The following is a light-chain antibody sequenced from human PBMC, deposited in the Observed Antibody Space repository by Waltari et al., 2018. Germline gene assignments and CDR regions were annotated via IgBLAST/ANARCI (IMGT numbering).Light chain of an antibody. J-gene: IGKJ2*01. CDR1: QSLLHSNGYNY. CDR2: LGS. CDR3: MQALQTPLYT. Sequence: DIVMTQSPLSLPVTPGEPASLSCRSSQSLLHSNGYNYLDWYLQKPGQSPQLLIYLGSNRASGVPDRFSGSGSGTDFTLKISRVEAEDVGVYYCMQALQTPLYTFGQGTKLEIK. V-gene: IGKV2-28*01.